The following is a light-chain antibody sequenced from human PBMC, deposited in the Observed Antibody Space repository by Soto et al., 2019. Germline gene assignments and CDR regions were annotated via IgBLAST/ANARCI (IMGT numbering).Light chain of an antibody. Sequence: EIVMTQSPATLSVSPGERATLSCRASQSVSSSLAWFQQKPGQAPRLLIYDASTRATGIPARFSGSGSGTEFTLTIRSLQSEDFAFYYCQQYNMGTGTFGPGTKVDIK. CDR2: DAS. V-gene: IGKV3-15*01. CDR1: QSVSSS. J-gene: IGKJ3*01. CDR3: QQYNMGTGT.